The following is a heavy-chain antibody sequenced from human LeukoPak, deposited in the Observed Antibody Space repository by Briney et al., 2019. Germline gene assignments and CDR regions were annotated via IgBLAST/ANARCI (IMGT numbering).Heavy chain of an antibody. V-gene: IGHV1-69*06. J-gene: IGHJ5*02. CDR2: IIPIFGTA. CDR3: ARGDDYYDSSGYYYTRFDP. Sequence: EASVKVSCKASGGTFSSYAISWVRQAPGQGLEWMGGIIPIFGTANYAQKFQGRVTITADKSTSTAYMELSSLRSEDTAVYYCARGDDYYDSSGYYYTRFDPWGQGTLVTVSS. CDR1: GGTFSSYA. D-gene: IGHD3-22*01.